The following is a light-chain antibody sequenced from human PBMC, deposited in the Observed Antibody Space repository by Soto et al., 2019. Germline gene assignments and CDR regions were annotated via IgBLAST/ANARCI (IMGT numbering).Light chain of an antibody. J-gene: IGKJ1*01. CDR3: QQYNNWPSGT. CDR2: GAS. CDR1: QRVSST. Sequence: EIVMTKSPATLSLSPGERATLSCRASQRVSSTLAWYQQKPGQAPSLLIYGASTRATGIPARFSGSGSGTEFTLTISSLQAEEFAVYYCQQYNNWPSGTFCNGTKVEIK. V-gene: IGKV3-15*01.